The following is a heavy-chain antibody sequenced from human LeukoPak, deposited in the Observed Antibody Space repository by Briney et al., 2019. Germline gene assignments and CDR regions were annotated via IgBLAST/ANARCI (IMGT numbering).Heavy chain of an antibody. CDR3: ARSSHRQDSVVVPAAKDRLDY. V-gene: IGHV1-2*02. CDR1: GYTFTGYY. CDR2: INPNSGGT. J-gene: IGHJ4*02. Sequence: ASVKVSCKASGYTFTGYYMHWVRQAPGQGLEWMGWINPNSGGTNYAQKFQGRVTMTRDTSISTAYMELSRLRSDDTAVYYCARSSHRQDSVVVPAAKDRLDYWGQGTLVTVSS. D-gene: IGHD2-2*01.